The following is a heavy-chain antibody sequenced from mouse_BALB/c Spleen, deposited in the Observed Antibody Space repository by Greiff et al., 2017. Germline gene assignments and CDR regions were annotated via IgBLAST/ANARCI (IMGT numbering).Heavy chain of an antibody. CDR1: GFAFSSYD. V-gene: IGHV5-12-1*01. Sequence: DVHLVESGGGLVKPGGSLKLSCAASGFAFSSYDMSWVRQTPEKRLEWVAYISSGGGSTYYPDTVKGRFTISRDNAKNTLYLQMSSLKSEDTAMYYCADGNYAAMDYWGQGTSVTVSS. D-gene: IGHD2-1*01. J-gene: IGHJ4*01. CDR3: ADGNYAAMDY. CDR2: ISSGGGST.